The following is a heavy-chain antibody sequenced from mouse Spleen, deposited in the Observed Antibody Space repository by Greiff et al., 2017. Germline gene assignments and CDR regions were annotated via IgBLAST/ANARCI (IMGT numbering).Heavy chain of an antibody. CDR3: ARDDFDV. CDR2: ISSGGSYT. V-gene: IGHV5-9-3*01. Sequence: EVHLVESGGGLVKPGGSLKLSCAASGFTFSSYAMSWVRQTPEKRLEWVATISSGGSYTYYPDSVKGRFTISRDNAKNTLYLQMSSLRSEDTAMYYCARDDFDVWGAGTTVTVSS. CDR1: GFTFSSYA. J-gene: IGHJ1*01.